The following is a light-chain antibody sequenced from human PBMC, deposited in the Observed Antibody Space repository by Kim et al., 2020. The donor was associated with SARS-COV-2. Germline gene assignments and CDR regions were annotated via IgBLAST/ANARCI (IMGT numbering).Light chain of an antibody. V-gene: IGKV2-28*01. Sequence: EPASISCRSSQSLLHSNGYTYLDWYLQKPGQSPQLLIYLGSNRASGVPDRFSASESGTDFTLKISRVEAEDVGVYYCMQAVQTPWTFGQGTKLEIK. CDR2: LGS. CDR1: QSLLHSNGYTY. J-gene: IGKJ1*01. CDR3: MQAVQTPWT.